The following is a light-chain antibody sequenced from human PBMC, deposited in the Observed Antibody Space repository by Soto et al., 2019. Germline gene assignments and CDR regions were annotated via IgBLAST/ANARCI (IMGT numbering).Light chain of an antibody. CDR1: QSVSSSY. CDR2: GAS. Sequence: ETLLIPSPCTRSMVRVLRATLSCWASQSVSSSYLAWYQQKPGQAPRLLIYGASSRATGIPDRFSGSGSGTDFTLTICRLEPEDFAVYYCQQDGSLMWRFGQRSKVEIK. J-gene: IGKJ1*01. CDR3: QQDGSLMWR. V-gene: IGKV3-20*01.